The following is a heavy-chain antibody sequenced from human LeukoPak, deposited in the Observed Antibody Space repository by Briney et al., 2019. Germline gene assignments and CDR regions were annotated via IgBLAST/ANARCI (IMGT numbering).Heavy chain of an antibody. CDR2: INHSGST. V-gene: IGHV4-34*01. D-gene: IGHD6-19*01. J-gene: IGHJ4*02. CDR3: ARDKSGAVAGPYDY. CDR1: GGSFSGYY. Sequence: PSETLSLTCAVYGGSFSGYYWNWIRQPPGKGLEWIGEINHSGSTNYNPSLKSRVTISVDTSKNQFSLKLSSVTAADTAVYYCARDKSGAVAGPYDYWGQGTLVTVSS.